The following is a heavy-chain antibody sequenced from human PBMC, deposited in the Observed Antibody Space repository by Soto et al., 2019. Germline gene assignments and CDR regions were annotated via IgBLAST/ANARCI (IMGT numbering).Heavy chain of an antibody. J-gene: IGHJ5*02. CDR2: INGGDDSE. CDR1: GFTFSSYG. CDR3: LLYSYWGITSPTHDP. V-gene: IGHV3-23*01. Sequence: GGSLRLSCAASGFTFSSYGMHWVRHAPGKGLEWVAGINGGDDSEHYGDSVRGRFTIIRDNSKNLLLLQMNSLRVEDTAISYCLLYSYWGITSPTHDPWGQGTQVTVSS. D-gene: IGHD2-21*01.